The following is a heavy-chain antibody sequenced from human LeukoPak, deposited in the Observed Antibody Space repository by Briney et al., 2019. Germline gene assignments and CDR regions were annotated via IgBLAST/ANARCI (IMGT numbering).Heavy chain of an antibody. CDR1: GYTFSNND. CDR2: INPSGGST. Sequence: GASVKVSCKASGYTFSNNDLHWVRQAPGQGLEWLGLINPSGGSTIYAQKFQGRVTMTRVTSTSTVYMELSSLRSDDSAVYYCAGEIAMHVHWGQGTLVTVSS. J-gene: IGHJ4*02. CDR3: AGEIAMHVH. D-gene: IGHD3-22*01. V-gene: IGHV1-46*01.